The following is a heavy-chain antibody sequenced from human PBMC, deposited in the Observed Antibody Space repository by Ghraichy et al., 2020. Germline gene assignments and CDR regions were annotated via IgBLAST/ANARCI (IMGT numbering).Heavy chain of an antibody. D-gene: IGHD4-17*01. V-gene: IGHV1-8*01. J-gene: IGHJ4*02. CDR2: MNPNSGNT. Sequence: ASVKVSCKASGYTFTSYDINWVRQATGQGLEWMGWMNPNSGNTGYAQKFQGRVTMTRNTSISTAYMELSSLRSEDTAVYYCARVRDYGDYPEYWGQGTLVTVSS. CDR1: GYTFTSYD. CDR3: ARVRDYGDYPEY.